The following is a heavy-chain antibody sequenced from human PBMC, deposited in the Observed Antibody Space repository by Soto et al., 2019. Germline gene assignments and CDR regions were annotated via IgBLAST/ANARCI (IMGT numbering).Heavy chain of an antibody. Sequence: PGGSLKISCNGSGYSFTSYWINWVRQMPGKGLEWMGRIDPSGSYTNYSPSFQGHVTISADKSISTAYLQCSSLKASDTAIYYCARRSIASGGMDVWGQGTTVTVSS. CDR2: IDPSGSYT. CDR1: GYSFTSYW. J-gene: IGHJ6*02. CDR3: ARRSIASGGMDV. V-gene: IGHV5-10-1*01.